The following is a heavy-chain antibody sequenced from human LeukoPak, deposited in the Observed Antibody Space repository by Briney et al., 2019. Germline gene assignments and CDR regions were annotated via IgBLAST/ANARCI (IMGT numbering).Heavy chain of an antibody. J-gene: IGHJ4*02. CDR1: VYSISSGYY. V-gene: IGHV4-38-2*01. CDR3: ARLSGAPVRHPIYHFDY. Sequence: SETLSLTCVVSVYSISSGYYWAWVRQPPGKELEWIGNIYHSGSTYKNPSLKSRVTISLDTSKNQFSLKLSSVTAADTAMYYCARLSGAPVRHPIYHFDYWGQGTLVTVSS. CDR2: IYHSGST. D-gene: IGHD1-26*01.